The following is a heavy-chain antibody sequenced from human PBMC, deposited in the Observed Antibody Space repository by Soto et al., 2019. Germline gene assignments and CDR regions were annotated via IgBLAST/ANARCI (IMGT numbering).Heavy chain of an antibody. Sequence: GGSLRLSCAASGFTFSSYAMHWVRQAPGKGLEWVAVISYDGSNKYYADSVKGRFTISRDNSKNTLYLQMNSLRAEDTAVYYCARVPIAAAGTFFDYWGQGTLVTVSS. V-gene: IGHV3-30-3*01. D-gene: IGHD6-13*01. J-gene: IGHJ4*02. CDR3: ARVPIAAAGTFFDY. CDR1: GFTFSSYA. CDR2: ISYDGSNK.